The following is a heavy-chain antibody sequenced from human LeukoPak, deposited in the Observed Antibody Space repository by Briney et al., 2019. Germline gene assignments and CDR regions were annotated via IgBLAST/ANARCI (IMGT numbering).Heavy chain of an antibody. V-gene: IGHV3-21*01. CDR2: ISSSSSYI. D-gene: IGHD3-16*01. CDR1: GFTFSSYS. CDR3: ARDQIAGDCDY. J-gene: IGHJ4*02. Sequence: GGSLRLSCAASGFTFSSYSMNWVRQAPGKGLEWVSSISSSSSYIYYADSVKGRFTISRDNAKNSLYLQMNSLRAEDTAVYSCARDQIAGDCDYWGQGTLVTVSS.